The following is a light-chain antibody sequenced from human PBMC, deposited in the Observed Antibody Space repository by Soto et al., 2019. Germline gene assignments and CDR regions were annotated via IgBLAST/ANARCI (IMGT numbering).Light chain of an antibody. V-gene: IGKV1-39*01. CDR3: QPTFSPPSIP. Sequence: DIQMTQSPSSLSASVGDRVTITCRASQSISTYLNWFQQEPGKAPKLLIYASSTLQGGVPSRFSGSGSGSEFTLTISRLQPEDFATHYCQPTFSPPSIPSGQGTRLEIK. J-gene: IGKJ5*01. CDR2: ASS. CDR1: QSISTY.